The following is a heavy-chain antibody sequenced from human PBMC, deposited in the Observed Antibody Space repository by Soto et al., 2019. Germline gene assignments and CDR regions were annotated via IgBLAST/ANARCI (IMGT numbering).Heavy chain of an antibody. J-gene: IGHJ3*02. D-gene: IGHD6-19*01. CDR1: GFTFGDYY. CDR3: ARVGSGWYLDI. CDR2: ISRGGNTI. Sequence: GGSLRLSCAASGFTFGDYYMSWIRQAPGKGLEWLSYISRGGNTIYYADSVRGRFTISRDNAKNSLYLHMNSLRAEDTAVFYCARVGSGWYLDIWGQGTMVTVSS. V-gene: IGHV3-11*01.